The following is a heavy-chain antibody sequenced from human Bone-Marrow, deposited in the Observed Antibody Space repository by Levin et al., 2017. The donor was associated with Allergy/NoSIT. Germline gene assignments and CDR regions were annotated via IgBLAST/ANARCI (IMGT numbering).Heavy chain of an antibody. CDR2: IYYNGST. V-gene: IGHV4-31*03. CDR3: ARVLAGFDGAAMAYDY. CDR1: GASIRSGAYY. J-gene: IGHJ4*02. D-gene: IGHD6-19*01. Sequence: PSQTLSLTCTVSGASIRSGAYYWSWVRQPPGQGLEWIGYIYYNGSTYFNPSLKSRVSISVDTSQNQFSLKLSSVTAADTADYYCARVLAGFDGAAMAYDYWGRGSLVTVSS.